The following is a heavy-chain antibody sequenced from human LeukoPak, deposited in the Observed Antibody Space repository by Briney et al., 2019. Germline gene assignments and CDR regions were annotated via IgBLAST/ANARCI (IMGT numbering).Heavy chain of an antibody. CDR1: GGSISSYY. D-gene: IGHD3-22*01. CDR2: IYYSGST. J-gene: IGHJ4*02. Sequence: PSETLSLTCTVSGGSISSYYWSWIRQPPGKGLEWIGYIYYSGSTNYNPSPKSRVTISVDTSKNQFSLKLSSVTAADTAVYYCARCRYDSSGYYSFDYWGQGTLVTVSS. V-gene: IGHV4-59*01. CDR3: ARCRYDSSGYYSFDY.